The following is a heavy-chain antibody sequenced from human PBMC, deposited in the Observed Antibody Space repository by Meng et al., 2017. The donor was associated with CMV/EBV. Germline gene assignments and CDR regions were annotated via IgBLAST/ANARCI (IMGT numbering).Heavy chain of an antibody. CDR2: IYYSGST. V-gene: IGHV4-30-4*08. J-gene: IGHJ4*02. CDR3: ARVGRTSCYDY. CDR1: GGSISSGDYY. Sequence: VQLPEAGPGRVKPSQTLSLTCTVSGGSISSGDYYWSWIRQPPGKGLEWIGYIYYSGSTYYNPSLKSRVTISVDTSKNQFSLKLSSVTAADTAVYYCARVGRTSCYDYWGQGTLVTVSS. D-gene: IGHD2-2*01.